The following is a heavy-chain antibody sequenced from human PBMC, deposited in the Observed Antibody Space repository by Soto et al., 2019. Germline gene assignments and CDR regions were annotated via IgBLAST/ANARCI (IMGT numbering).Heavy chain of an antibody. D-gene: IGHD3-22*01. CDR3: ASRGYYDSSGYKYFQH. CDR1: GFTFSSYS. V-gene: IGHV3-48*02. CDR2: ISSSSSTI. J-gene: IGHJ1*01. Sequence: GGSLRLSCAASGFTFSSYSMNWVRQAPGKGLEWVSYISSSSSTIYYADSVKGRFTISRDNAKNSLYLQMNSLRDEDTAVYYCASRGYYDSSGYKYFQHWGQGTLVTVSS.